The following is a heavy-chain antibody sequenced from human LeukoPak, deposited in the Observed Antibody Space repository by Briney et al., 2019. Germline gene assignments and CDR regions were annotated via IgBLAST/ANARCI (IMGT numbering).Heavy chain of an antibody. Sequence: SVKVSCKASGGTFSSYAISWVRQAPGQGLEWMGGIIPIFGTANYAQKFQGRVTITADESTSTAYMELSSLRSEDTAVYYCARDSVVVVPAAISYYYYYMGVWGKGTTVTVSS. CDR2: IIPIFGTA. CDR3: ARDSVVVVPAAISYYYYYMGV. V-gene: IGHV1-69*13. J-gene: IGHJ6*03. D-gene: IGHD2-2*01. CDR1: GGTFSSYA.